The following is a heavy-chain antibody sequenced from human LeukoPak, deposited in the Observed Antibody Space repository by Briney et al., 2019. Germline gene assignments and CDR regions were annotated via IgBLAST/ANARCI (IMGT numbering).Heavy chain of an antibody. D-gene: IGHD1-26*01. Sequence: SQTLSLTCAVSGGSISSGGYSWSWIRQPPGKGLEWIGYIYYSGSTNYNPSLKSRVTISVDTSKNQFSLKLSSVTAADTAVYYCARAAYSGSYHSDYWGQGTLVTVSS. J-gene: IGHJ4*02. CDR2: IYYSGST. CDR1: GGSISSGGYS. CDR3: ARAAYSGSYHSDY. V-gene: IGHV4-30-4*07.